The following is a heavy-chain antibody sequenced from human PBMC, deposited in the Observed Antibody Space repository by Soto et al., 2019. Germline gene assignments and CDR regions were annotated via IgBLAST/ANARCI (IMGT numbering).Heavy chain of an antibody. Sequence: SVKVSCKASCDTFNFYSINWVRQAPVLGLEWMGRVNPILSMSNYAQRFQGRVTMTADKSTSTAYMELRSLRSDDTAVYYCARDLVVVSQRYNWFDPWGQGTLVTVSS. D-gene: IGHD2-15*01. V-gene: IGHV1-69*04. J-gene: IGHJ5*02. CDR2: VNPILSMS. CDR3: ARDLVVVSQRYNWFDP. CDR1: CDTFNFYS.